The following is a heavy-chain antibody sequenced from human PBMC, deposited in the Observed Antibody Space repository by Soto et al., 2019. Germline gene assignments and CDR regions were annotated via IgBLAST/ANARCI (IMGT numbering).Heavy chain of an antibody. D-gene: IGHD6-6*01. J-gene: IGHJ3*02. Sequence: PVGSLRLSCAASGFTFSSYGMHWVRQAPGKGLEWVAVISYDGSNKYYADSVKGRFTISRDNSKNTLYLQMNSLRAEDTAVYYCAKDGAARQNDAFDIWGQGTMVTVSS. CDR3: AKDGAARQNDAFDI. CDR2: ISYDGSNK. V-gene: IGHV3-30*18. CDR1: GFTFSSYG.